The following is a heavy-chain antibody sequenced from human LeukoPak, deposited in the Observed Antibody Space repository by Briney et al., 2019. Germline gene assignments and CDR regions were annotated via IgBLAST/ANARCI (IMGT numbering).Heavy chain of an antibody. CDR3: ARNYDYVWGSYPPRGFDP. D-gene: IGHD3-16*02. CDR1: GGSISSYY. Sequence: PSETLSLTCTVSGGSISSYYWSWIRQPPGKGLEWIGYIYYSGSTNYNPSLKSRVTISVDTSKNQFSLKPSSVTAADTAVYYCARNYDYVWGSYPPRGFDPWGQGTLVTVSS. J-gene: IGHJ5*02. CDR2: IYYSGST. V-gene: IGHV4-59*01.